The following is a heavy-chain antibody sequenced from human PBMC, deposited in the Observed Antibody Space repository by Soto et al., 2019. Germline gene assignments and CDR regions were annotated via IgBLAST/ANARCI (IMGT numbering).Heavy chain of an antibody. CDR1: GYSFTSYW. D-gene: IGHD2-2*01. J-gene: IGHJ6*02. V-gene: IGHV5-10-1*01. CDR2: IDPSDSYT. Sequence: GESLKISCKGSGYSFTSYWISWVRQMPGKGLEWMGRIDPSDSYTNYSPSFQGHVTISADKSISTAYLQWSSLKASDTAMYYCASLCSSTSCYAQDYYYYGMDVWGQGTTVTVSS. CDR3: ASLCSSTSCYAQDYYYYGMDV.